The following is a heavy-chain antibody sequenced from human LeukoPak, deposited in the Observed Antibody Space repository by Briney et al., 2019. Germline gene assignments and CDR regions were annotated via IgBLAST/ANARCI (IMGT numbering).Heavy chain of an antibody. CDR1: GVPPSGTNS. J-gene: IGHJ4*02. CDR2: INHSGST. V-gene: IGHV4-4*03. D-gene: IGHD5-18*01. Sequence: PPWTLSLTAPVSGVPPSGTNSVGGWIRQPPGKGLEWIGEINHSGSTNYNPSLKSRVTISVDTSKNQFSLKLSSVTAADTAVYYCARHLQLWLGDYYFDYWGQGTLVTVSS. CDR3: ARHLQLWLGDYYFDY.